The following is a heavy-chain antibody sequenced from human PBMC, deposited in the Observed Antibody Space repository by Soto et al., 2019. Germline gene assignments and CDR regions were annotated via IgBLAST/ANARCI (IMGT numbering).Heavy chain of an antibody. V-gene: IGHV2-5*02. CDR3: ALLNDGDYTF. Sequence: QITFKESGPTLVKPKQTLALTCTFSGFSVTSDGVGVGWIRQPPGKALEWLAVIFWDDDKRYSPSLESRLSIARDTSKDQVFLTMTNMESVVTATYYCALLNDGDYTFWGQGTRVTVSS. J-gene: IGHJ4*02. CDR1: GFSVTSDGVG. D-gene: IGHD4-17*01. CDR2: IFWDDDK.